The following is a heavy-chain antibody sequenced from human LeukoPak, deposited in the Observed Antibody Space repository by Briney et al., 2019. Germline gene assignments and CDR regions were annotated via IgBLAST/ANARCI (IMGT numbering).Heavy chain of an antibody. J-gene: IGHJ3*02. V-gene: IGHV3-48*03. CDR3: ARVPYSSSSGRALDI. CDR1: GYTFSGYE. Sequence: GGSLRLSCAASGYTFSGYEMNWVRQAPGKGLEWISYITSSGSTIYYADSVKGRFTISRDNAKSSLYLQINSLRAEDTAVYYCARVPYSSSSGRALDIWGQGTMVTVSS. CDR2: ITSSGSTI. D-gene: IGHD6-6*01.